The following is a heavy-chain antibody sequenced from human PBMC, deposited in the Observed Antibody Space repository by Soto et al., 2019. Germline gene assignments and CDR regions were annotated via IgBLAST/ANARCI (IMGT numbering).Heavy chain of an antibody. CDR1: GYTFTSYD. CDR3: ARGGCSSTSCAYYYYYMDV. J-gene: IGHJ6*03. V-gene: IGHV1-8*01. Sequence: ASVKVSCKASGYTFTSYDIYWVRQATGQGLEWMGWMNPNSGNTGYAQKFQGRVTMTRNTPISTAYMELGSLRSEDTAVYYCARGGCSSTSCAYYYYYMDVWGKGTTVTVSS. CDR2: MNPNSGNT. D-gene: IGHD2-2*01.